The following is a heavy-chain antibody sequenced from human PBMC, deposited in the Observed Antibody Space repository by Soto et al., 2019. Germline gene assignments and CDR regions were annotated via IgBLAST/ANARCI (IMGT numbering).Heavy chain of an antibody. CDR3: ARGRYCSGGSCSPDY. V-gene: IGHV1-8*01. J-gene: IGHJ4*02. CDR2: MNPNSGNT. D-gene: IGHD2-15*01. Sequence: QVQLVQSGAEVKKPGASVKVSCKASGYTFTSYDINWVRQATGQGLEWMGWMNPNSGNTGYAQKVQGRVTRTRNTSISTADMELSSLRSEDTAVDYCARGRYCSGGSCSPDYWGQGTLVTVSS. CDR1: GYTFTSYD.